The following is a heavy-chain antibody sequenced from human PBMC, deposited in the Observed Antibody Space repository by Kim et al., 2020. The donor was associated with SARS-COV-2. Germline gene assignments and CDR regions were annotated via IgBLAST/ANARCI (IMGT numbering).Heavy chain of an antibody. CDR1: GYSFTSYW. Sequence: GESLKISCKGSGYSFTSYWISWVRQMPGKGLEWMGRIDPSDSYTNYSPSFQGHVTISADKSISTAYLQWSSLKASDTAMYYCARQGQYSSGWYVEGYYYYGMDVWGQGTTVTVSS. CDR3: ARQGQYSSGWYVEGYYYYGMDV. V-gene: IGHV5-10-1*01. D-gene: IGHD6-19*01. CDR2: IDPSDSYT. J-gene: IGHJ6*02.